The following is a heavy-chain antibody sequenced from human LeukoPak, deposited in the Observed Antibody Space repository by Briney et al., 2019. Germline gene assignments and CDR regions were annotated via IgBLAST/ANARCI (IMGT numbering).Heavy chain of an antibody. CDR2: IYPGDSHT. Sequence: GESLKISCKGAGYSFTSYWIGWVRQMPGKGLEWMGVIYPGDSHTRYSPSFQGQVTISVDKSISTAYLQWSSLKASDTAMYYCARRVAVAAGIDYWGQGTLVTVSS. CDR1: GYSFTSYW. CDR3: ARRVAVAAGIDY. V-gene: IGHV5-51*01. D-gene: IGHD6-19*01. J-gene: IGHJ4*02.